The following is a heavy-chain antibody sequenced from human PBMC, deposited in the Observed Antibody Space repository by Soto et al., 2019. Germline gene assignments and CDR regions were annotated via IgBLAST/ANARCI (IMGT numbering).Heavy chain of an antibody. CDR3: WRVRDIYGYPYDFDY. V-gene: IGHV4-59*01. CDR2: IYSGGST. J-gene: IGHJ4*02. Sequence: PSETLSLTCIVSGGSISSDCSSWIRLPPGKGLEWDGYIYSGGSTNYNPYLKSRVPISVEKSKTQFYLRLSSVTLTDTAANYFWRVRDIYGYPYDFDYWGQGTLVTVSS. CDR1: GGSISSDC. D-gene: IGHD3-9*01.